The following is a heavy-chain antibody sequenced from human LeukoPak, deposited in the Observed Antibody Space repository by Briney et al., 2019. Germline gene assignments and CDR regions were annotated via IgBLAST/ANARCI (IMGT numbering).Heavy chain of an antibody. CDR3: ARNGSEAASYCDS. Sequence: GGSLRLSCAASGFSFFSYAMHWVRQAPGKGLEWVALTSFDGRQSYYADSVKGRFTISRDNSKKILYLQINSLRVEDTAVYYCARNGSEAASYCDSWGQGTLVTVSS. CDR1: GFSFFSYA. V-gene: IGHV3-30*04. D-gene: IGHD6-25*01. CDR2: TSFDGRQS. J-gene: IGHJ4*02.